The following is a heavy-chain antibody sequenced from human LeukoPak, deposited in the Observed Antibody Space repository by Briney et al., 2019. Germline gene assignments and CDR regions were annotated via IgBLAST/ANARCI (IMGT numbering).Heavy chain of an antibody. CDR2: IWYDGSNK. CDR1: GIIFSDFG. D-gene: IGHD2-15*01. J-gene: IGHJ3*01. V-gene: IGHV3-33*06. Sequence: PGGSLRLSCAASGIIFSDFGMHWVRQAPGKGLEWMAIIWYDGSNKYYADSVKGRFTISRDNSQNTMYLQMSSLRAEDSAVYYCAKATCSGANCFSNSRDAFDVWGQGTMVTVSS. CDR3: AKATCSGANCFSNSRDAFDV.